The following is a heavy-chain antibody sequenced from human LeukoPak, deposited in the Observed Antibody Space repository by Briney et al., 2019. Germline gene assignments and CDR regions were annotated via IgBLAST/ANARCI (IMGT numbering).Heavy chain of an antibody. D-gene: IGHD3-10*01. V-gene: IGHV4-59*08. CDR2: IYYSGST. CDR1: GGSISSYY. J-gene: IGHJ6*02. CDR3: ARVGWFRDYYYGMDV. Sequence: PSETLSLTCTVSGGSISSYYWSWIRQPPGKGLEWIGYIYYSGSTNYNPSLKSRVTISVDTSKNQFYLKLSSVTAADTAVYYCARVGWFRDYYYGMDVWGQGTTVTVSS.